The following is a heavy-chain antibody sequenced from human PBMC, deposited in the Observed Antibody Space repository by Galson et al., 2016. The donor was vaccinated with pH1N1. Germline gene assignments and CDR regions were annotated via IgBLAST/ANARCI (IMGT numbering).Heavy chain of an antibody. CDR2: ISFDGSDK. V-gene: IGHV3-30*18. CDR3: AKDQSPYCTGGSCYSKGFDY. Sequence: SLRLSCAASGFTFDHYAMHWVRQAPGKGLEWVALISFDGSDKYYADSVKGRFTISRDKSKNTPYLQMNSLRAEDTAVYYCAKDQSPYCTGGSCYSKGFDYWGQGTLVTVSS. CDR1: GFTFDHYA. J-gene: IGHJ4*02. D-gene: IGHD2-15*01.